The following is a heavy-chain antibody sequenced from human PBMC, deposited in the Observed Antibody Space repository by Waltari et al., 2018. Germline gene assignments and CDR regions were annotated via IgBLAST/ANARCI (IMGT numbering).Heavy chain of an antibody. J-gene: IGHJ2*01. CDR3: ARGIGRSSGSFDL. V-gene: IGHV4-34*01. CDR1: GGSFSGYY. CDR2: INHSGST. Sequence: QVQLQQWGAGLLKPSETLSLTCAVYGGSFSGYYWSWIPQPPGKGLEWIGEINHSGSTNYNPSLKSRVTISVDTSKNQFSLKLSSVTAADTAVYYCARGIGRSSGSFDLWGRGTLVTVSS. D-gene: IGHD6-19*01.